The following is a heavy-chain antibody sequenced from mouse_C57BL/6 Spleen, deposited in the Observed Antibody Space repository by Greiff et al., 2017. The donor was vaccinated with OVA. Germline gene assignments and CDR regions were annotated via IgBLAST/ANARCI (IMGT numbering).Heavy chain of an antibody. CDR3: AGYYGSSYYAMDY. V-gene: IGHV1-54*01. Sequence: QVQLQQSGAELVRPGTSVKVSCKASGYAFTNYLIEWVKQRPGQGLEWIGVINPGSGGTNYNEKFKGKATLTADKSSSTAYMQLSSLTSEDSAVYFCAGYYGSSYYAMDYWGQGTSVTVSS. D-gene: IGHD1-1*01. J-gene: IGHJ4*01. CDR1: GYAFTNYL. CDR2: INPGSGGT.